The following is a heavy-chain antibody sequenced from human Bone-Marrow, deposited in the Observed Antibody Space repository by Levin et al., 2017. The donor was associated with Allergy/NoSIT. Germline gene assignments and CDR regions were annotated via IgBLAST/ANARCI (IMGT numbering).Heavy chain of an antibody. CDR1: GVSFSSGDYY. J-gene: IGHJ3*02. Sequence: SETLSLTCTVSGVSFSSGDYYWSWIRQSPGRGLESLGFIYYSGSTYYNPSLKSRVTMSLDTSKKQFSLRLTSVTATDTATYYCAATVTSARNEAFDIWGHGTVVNVSS. D-gene: IGHD4-17*01. CDR2: IYYSGST. V-gene: IGHV4-30-4*01. CDR3: AATVTSARNEAFDI.